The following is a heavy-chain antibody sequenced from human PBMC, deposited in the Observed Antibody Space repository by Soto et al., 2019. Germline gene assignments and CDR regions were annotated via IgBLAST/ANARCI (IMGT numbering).Heavy chain of an antibody. J-gene: IGHJ4*02. Sequence: PSETLSLTRTGSYASISDYYCNWIRKSPEKGLEWIGHIYHGETTKYNPSLKSRVTISLDRSNNQFYLKLNSVTAADTAIYYCAQTTGWPGFDYWGPGILVTVSS. CDR1: YASISDYY. D-gene: IGHD6-19*01. CDR3: AQTTGWPGFDY. CDR2: IYHGETT. V-gene: IGHV4-59*01.